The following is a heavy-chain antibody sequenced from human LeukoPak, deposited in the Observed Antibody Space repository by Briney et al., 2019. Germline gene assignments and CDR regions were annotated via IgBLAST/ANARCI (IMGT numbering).Heavy chain of an antibody. Sequence: GRSLRLSCAASGFTFSSHGMHWVRQAPGKGLEWVAVVWSDGTNKYYADSVKGRFIISRDNSRNTLYLQMNSLRAEDTAVYYCARDDNVDLIHLDCWGQGTLFTVSS. J-gene: IGHJ4*02. V-gene: IGHV3-33*01. CDR3: ARDDNVDLIHLDC. CDR1: GFTFSSHG. CDR2: VWSDGTNK. D-gene: IGHD1-1*01.